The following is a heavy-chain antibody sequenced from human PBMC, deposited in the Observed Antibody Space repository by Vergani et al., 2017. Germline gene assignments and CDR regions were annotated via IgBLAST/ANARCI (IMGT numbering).Heavy chain of an antibody. D-gene: IGHD6-19*01. Sequence: EVQLVESGGGLVKPGGSLRLSCAASGFTFSSYSMNWVRQAPGKGLEWVSSISSSSSYIYYADSVKGRFTISRDNAKNSLYLQMNSLRAEDTAVYYCARWGGAVAGTYYYGMDVWGQGTTVTVSS. J-gene: IGHJ6*02. V-gene: IGHV3-21*01. CDR2: ISSSSSYI. CDR3: ARWGGAVAGTYYYGMDV. CDR1: GFTFSSYS.